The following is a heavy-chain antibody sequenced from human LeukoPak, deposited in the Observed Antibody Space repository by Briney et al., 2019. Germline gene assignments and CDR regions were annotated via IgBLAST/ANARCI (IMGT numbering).Heavy chain of an antibody. J-gene: IGHJ6*04. D-gene: IGHD3-10*02. V-gene: IGHV3-11*04. Sequence: GGSLRLSCEASGFNVSNNYMNWVRQAPGKGLEWVSYISSSGSTIYYADSVKGRFTISRDNAKNSLYLQMNSLRAEDTAVYYCAELGITMIGGVWGKGTTVTISS. CDR1: GFNVSNNY. CDR3: AELGITMIGGV. CDR2: ISSSGSTI.